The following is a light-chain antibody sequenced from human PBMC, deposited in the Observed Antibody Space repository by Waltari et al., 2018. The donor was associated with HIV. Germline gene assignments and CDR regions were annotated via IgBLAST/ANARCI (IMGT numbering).Light chain of an antibody. CDR1: SSNIGANYD. V-gene: IGLV1-40*01. J-gene: IGLJ1*01. CDR2: AHT. Sequence: QSVLTQPPSVSGTPGQRVTISCTGSSSNIGANYDVHWYQQLPGSAPKPLIHAHTYPPSGVPWRFSCSKSGTSASLAITGLQADDGAEYYCQSYDTSLSLAVFGTGTKVTVL. CDR3: QSYDTSLSLAV.